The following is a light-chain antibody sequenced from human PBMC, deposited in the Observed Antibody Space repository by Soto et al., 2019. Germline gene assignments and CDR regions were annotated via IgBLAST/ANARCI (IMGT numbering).Light chain of an antibody. J-gene: IGKJ1*01. CDR3: QHSNYWPLT. CDR1: QSVSRN. Sequence: EIVMTQSPATLSASPGERATLSCRASQSVSRNLAWYQQKPGQAPRLLIYGAYTRDTGIPARFSGSGSGTEFTFPSSSLQSEDFEVYLSQHSNYWPLTFGQGTRVEIK. V-gene: IGKV3-15*01. CDR2: GAY.